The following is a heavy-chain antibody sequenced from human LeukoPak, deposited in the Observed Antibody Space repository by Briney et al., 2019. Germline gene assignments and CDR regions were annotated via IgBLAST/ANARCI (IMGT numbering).Heavy chain of an antibody. J-gene: IGHJ6*02. CDR3: ARVSDYYYGMDV. Sequence: ASVKVSCKASGYTFTSYYMHWVRQAPGQGLEWMGRIIPILGIANYAQKFQGRVTITADKSTSTAYMELSSLRSEDTAVYYCARVSDYYYGMDVWGQGTTVTVS. V-gene: IGHV1-69*04. CDR1: GYTFTSYY. CDR2: IIPILGIA.